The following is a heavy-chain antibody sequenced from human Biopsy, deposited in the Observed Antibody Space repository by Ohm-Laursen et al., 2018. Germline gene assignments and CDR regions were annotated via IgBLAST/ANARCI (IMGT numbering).Heavy chain of an antibody. V-gene: IGHV4-59*08. CDR1: GGSISRYY. J-gene: IGHJ4*02. Sequence: GTLSLTCTVSGGSISRYYWSWIRQPPGKGLEWIGYIYYSGSTNYNPSLKSRVTISVDTSKNQFSLRLSSVTAADTAVYYRARHPTHRIQQIDYWGQGTLVTVSS. CDR2: IYYSGST. D-gene: IGHD5-18*01. CDR3: ARHPTHRIQQIDY.